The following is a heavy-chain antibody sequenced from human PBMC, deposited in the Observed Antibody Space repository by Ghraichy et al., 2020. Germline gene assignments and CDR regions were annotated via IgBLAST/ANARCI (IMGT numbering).Heavy chain of an antibody. J-gene: IGHJ2*01. V-gene: IGHV6-1*01. CDR2: TYYRSGWVN. CDR3: AKEALWGNWPPRWYFHL. D-gene: IGHD1-1*01. CDR1: GDSVTTNSGT. Sequence: SQTLSLTCDISGDSVTTNSGTWNWIRQSPSGGLEWLGRTYYRSGWVNEYAESVKGRIRIHPDTSKNQFSLELNSVTPDDTAVYYCAKEALWGNWPPRWYFHLWGRCTLVTVS.